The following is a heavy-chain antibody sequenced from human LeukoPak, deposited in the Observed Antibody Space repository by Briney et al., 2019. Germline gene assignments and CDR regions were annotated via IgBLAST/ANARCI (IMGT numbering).Heavy chain of an antibody. D-gene: IGHD3-22*01. CDR3: ARGRTYYYDSSGYLDY. Sequence: SQTLSLTCAVSGGSISSGGYSWSWIRQPPGKGLEWIVYIYHSGSTYYNPSLKSRITISVDRSKNQFSLKLSSVTAADTAVYYCARGRTYYYDSSGYLDYWGQGTLVTVSS. CDR1: GGSISSGGYS. V-gene: IGHV4-30-2*01. J-gene: IGHJ4*02. CDR2: IYHSGST.